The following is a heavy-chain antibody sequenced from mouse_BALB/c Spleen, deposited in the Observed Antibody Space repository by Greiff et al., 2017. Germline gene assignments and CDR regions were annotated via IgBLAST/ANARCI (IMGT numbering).Heavy chain of an antibody. D-gene: IGHD2-3*01. CDR1: GYTFTDYN. Sequence: VHVKQSGPELVKPGASVKIPCKASGYTFTDYNMDWVKQSHGKSLEWIGDINPNNGGTIYNQKFKGKATLTVDKSSSTAYMELRSLTSEDTAVYYCARSGGYYVPFDYWGQGTTLTVSS. CDR3: ARSGGYYVPFDY. V-gene: IGHV1-18*01. J-gene: IGHJ2*01. CDR2: INPNNGGT.